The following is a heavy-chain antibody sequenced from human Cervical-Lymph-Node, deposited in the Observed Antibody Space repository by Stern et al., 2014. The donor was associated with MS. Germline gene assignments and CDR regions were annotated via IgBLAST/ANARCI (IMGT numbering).Heavy chain of an antibody. CDR1: GFTFTSSA. V-gene: IGHV1-58*01. CDR2: IVVGSGNT. J-gene: IGHJ3*02. CDR3: AAEPMYYSDSVGAFDI. Sequence: QLEESGPEVKKPGTSVKVSCKASGFTFTSSAVQWVRQARGQRLEWIGWIVVGSGNTNYAQKFQERVTITRDMSTSTAYMELSSLRSEDTAVYYCAAEPMYYSDSVGAFDIWGQGTMVNVSS. D-gene: IGHD3-22*01.